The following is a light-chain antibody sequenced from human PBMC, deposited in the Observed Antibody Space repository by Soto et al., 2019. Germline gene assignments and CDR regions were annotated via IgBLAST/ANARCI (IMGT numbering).Light chain of an antibody. J-gene: IGLJ3*02. CDR2: EVR. CDR3: SSYTTASTLR. V-gene: IGLV2-14*01. Sequence: QSALTQPASVSGSLGQSITISCTGSNRDIGAYNLVSWYQQHPDTAPKLIIYEVRNRPSGVSYRFTGSRSGNTASLTISALQADDEATDYCSSYTTASTLRFGGGTKLTVL. CDR1: NRDIGAYNL.